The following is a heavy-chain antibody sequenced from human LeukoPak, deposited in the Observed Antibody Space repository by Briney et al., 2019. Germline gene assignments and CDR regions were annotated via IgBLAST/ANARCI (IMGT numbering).Heavy chain of an antibody. CDR2: IYYSGST. J-gene: IGHJ4*02. Sequence: SETLSLTCTVSGGSISSYYWCWIRQPPGKGLEWIGYIYYSGSTNYNPSLKSRVTISVDTSKNQFSLKLSSVTAADTAVYYCAREGDYYDSSGYLDYWGQGTLVTVSS. CDR3: AREGDYYDSSGYLDY. V-gene: IGHV4-59*01. D-gene: IGHD3-22*01. CDR1: GGSISSYY.